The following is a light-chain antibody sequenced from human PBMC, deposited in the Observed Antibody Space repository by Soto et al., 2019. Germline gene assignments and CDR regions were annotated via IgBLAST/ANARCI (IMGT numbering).Light chain of an antibody. CDR2: DAS. CDR3: QQYSYLWT. V-gene: IGKV1-5*01. CDR1: QSISNS. Sequence: DIQMTQSPSILSLSLGDRVTITCRASQSISNSLAWYQQRPGTAPKLLIYDASTLENGVPSRFSGSGSGTEFTLTISSIKPDYSATYYCQQYSYLWTFGQGTKVDIK. J-gene: IGKJ1*01.